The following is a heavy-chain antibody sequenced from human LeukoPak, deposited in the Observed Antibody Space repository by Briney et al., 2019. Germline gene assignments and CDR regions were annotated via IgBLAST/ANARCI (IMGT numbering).Heavy chain of an antibody. CDR2: INGDGSST. J-gene: IGHJ5*02. Sequence: PGGSVRLSCEASGFTFSSFWMHWVRQAPGKGLLWVSRINGDGSSTSYADSVKGRFTISRDNAKNTLYLQMNSLRVEDTAVYYCAGDSFLGHTSSWNWFDPWGQGTLVTVSS. V-gene: IGHV3-74*01. CDR1: GFTFSSFW. CDR3: AGDSFLGHTSSWNWFDP. D-gene: IGHD6-13*01.